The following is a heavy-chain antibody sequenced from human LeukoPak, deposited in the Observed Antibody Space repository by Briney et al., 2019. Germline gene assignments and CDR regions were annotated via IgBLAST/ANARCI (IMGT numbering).Heavy chain of an antibody. D-gene: IGHD4-17*01. CDR3: AKALYYGDSSSGI. CDR2: IRYDGSNK. V-gene: IGHV3-30*02. CDR1: GFTFSSYG. J-gene: IGHJ3*02. Sequence: GGSLRLSCAASGFTFSSYGMHGVRQAPGKGLEWVAFIRYDGSNKYYADSVKGRFTISRDNSKNTLYLQMNSLRAEDTAVYYCAKALYYGDSSSGIWGQGTMVTVSS.